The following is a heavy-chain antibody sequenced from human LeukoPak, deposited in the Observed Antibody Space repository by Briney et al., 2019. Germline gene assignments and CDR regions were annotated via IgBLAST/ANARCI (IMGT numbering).Heavy chain of an antibody. D-gene: IGHD1-26*01. Sequence: GGSRRLSWAASGFTVSSYSMNWVRQAPGKGREWVSSSSSGGTWIYYADLLKGRFTISRDNAKNSLYLQMNNLRVKDTAVYYCAGDAGGRTTREGWFDPWGQGTLVTVSS. J-gene: IGHJ5*02. CDR3: AGDAGGRTTREGWFDP. CDR2: SSSGGTWI. CDR1: GFTVSSYS. V-gene: IGHV3-21*01.